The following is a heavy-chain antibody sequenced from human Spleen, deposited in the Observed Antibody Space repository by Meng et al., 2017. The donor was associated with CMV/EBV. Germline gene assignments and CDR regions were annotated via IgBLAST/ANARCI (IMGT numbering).Heavy chain of an antibody. V-gene: IGHV3-30*02. D-gene: IGHD2-2*01. CDR1: GFTFISHW. Sequence: GGSLRLSCAASGFTFISHWMHWVRQAPGKGLEWVAFIRYDGSNKYYADSVKGRFTISRDNSKNTLYLQMNSLRAEDTAVYYCATLGYCSSISCYNGDYWGQGTLVTVSS. CDR2: IRYDGSNK. J-gene: IGHJ4*02. CDR3: ATLGYCSSISCYNGDY.